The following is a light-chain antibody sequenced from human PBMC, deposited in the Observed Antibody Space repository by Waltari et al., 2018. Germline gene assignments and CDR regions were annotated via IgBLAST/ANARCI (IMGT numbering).Light chain of an antibody. V-gene: IGLV2-11*01. CDR3: CSYTGTYTHWV. CDR1: SNDVGAYNS. J-gene: IGLJ3*02. Sequence: QSALTQPRSVSGSPGQSVTISCTGTSNDVGAYNSVSCHQQHPGNAPKLMIYDVSKRPSGVPDRFSASKSGNTASLTISGLQAEDEADYYCCSYTGTYTHWVFGGGTKLTVL. CDR2: DVS.